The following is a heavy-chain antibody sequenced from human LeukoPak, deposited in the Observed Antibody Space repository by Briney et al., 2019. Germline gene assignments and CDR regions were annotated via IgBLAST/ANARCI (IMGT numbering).Heavy chain of an antibody. CDR2: IYSGGST. CDR1: GFTVSSNY. Sequence: PGGSLRLSCAASGFTVSSNYMSWVRQAPGKGLEWVSVIYSGGSTYYADSVKGRFTISSHNSKNTLYLQMNSPRVEDTAVYYCARDTYYSESSGYYRGDYFDYWGQGTLVTVSS. V-gene: IGHV3-66*01. D-gene: IGHD3-22*01. J-gene: IGHJ4*02. CDR3: ARDTYYSESSGYYRGDYFDY.